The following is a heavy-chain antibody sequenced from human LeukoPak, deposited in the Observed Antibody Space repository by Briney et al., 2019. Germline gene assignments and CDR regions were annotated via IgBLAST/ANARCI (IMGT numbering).Heavy chain of an antibody. CDR1: GYTFTGYY. CDR3: ARDVSDFWSGLNWFDP. Sequence: ASVKVSCKASGYTFTGYYMHWVRQAPGQGLEWMGWINPNSGGTNYAQKFQGRVTMTRDTSISTAYMELSRPRSDDTAVYYCARDVSDFWSGLNWFDPWGQGTLVTVSS. J-gene: IGHJ5*02. V-gene: IGHV1-2*02. D-gene: IGHD3-3*01. CDR2: INPNSGGT.